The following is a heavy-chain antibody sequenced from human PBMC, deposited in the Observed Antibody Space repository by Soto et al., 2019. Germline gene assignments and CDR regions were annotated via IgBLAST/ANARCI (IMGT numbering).Heavy chain of an antibody. V-gene: IGHV3-23*01. CDR1: GFTFSSYA. J-gene: IGHJ4*02. Sequence: GGSLRLSCAASGFTFSSYAMSWVRQAPGKGLEWVSAISGSGGSTYYADSVKGRFTISRDNSKNTLYLQMNSLRAEDTAVYYCAKDQDIQLWQDRFDYWGQGTLVTVSS. CDR3: AKDQDIQLWQDRFDY. CDR2: ISGSGGST. D-gene: IGHD5-18*01.